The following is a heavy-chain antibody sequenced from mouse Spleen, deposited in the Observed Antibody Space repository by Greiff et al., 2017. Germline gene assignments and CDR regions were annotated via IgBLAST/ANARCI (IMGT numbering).Heavy chain of an antibody. CDR2: IDPETGGT. CDR3: TRWGYRYDEGAWFAY. CDR1: GYTFTDYE. D-gene: IGHD2-14*01. Sequence: QVHVKQSGAELVRPGASVTLSCKASGYTFTDYEMHWVKQTPVHGLEWIGAIDPETGGTAYNQKFKGKAILTADKSSSTAYMELRSLTSEDSAVYYCTRWGYRYDEGAWFAYWGQGTLVTVSA. J-gene: IGHJ3*01. V-gene: IGHV1-15*01.